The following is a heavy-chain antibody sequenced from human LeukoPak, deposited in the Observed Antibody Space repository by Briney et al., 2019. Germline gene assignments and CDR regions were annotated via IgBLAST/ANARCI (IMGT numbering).Heavy chain of an antibody. J-gene: IGHJ4*02. CDR2: IYYTGST. V-gene: IGHV4-39*01. Sequence: SETLSLTCSVSGGSVSGSGYYWAWIRQPPGKGLEWIGSIYYTGSTHYNSSLKSRVTMSVDTSKNQFSLKLSSVTAADTAVYYCASPLGGFDNWGQGTLVTVSS. D-gene: IGHD3-16*01. CDR3: ASPLGGFDN. CDR1: GGSVSGSGYY.